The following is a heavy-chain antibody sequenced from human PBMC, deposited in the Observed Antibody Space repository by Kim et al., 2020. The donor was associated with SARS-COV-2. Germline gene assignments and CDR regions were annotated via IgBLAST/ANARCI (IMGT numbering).Heavy chain of an antibody. CDR1: GDSVSSNSAA. CDR3: ARGRGIAAAGWYYYYGMDV. Sequence: SQTLSLTCAISGDSVSSNSAAWNWIRQSPSRGLEWLGRTYYRSKWYNDYAVSVKSRITINPDTSKNQFSLQLNSVTPEDTAVYYCARGRGIAAAGWYYYYGMDVWGQGTTVTVSS. V-gene: IGHV6-1*01. CDR2: TYYRSKWYN. D-gene: IGHD6-13*01. J-gene: IGHJ6*02.